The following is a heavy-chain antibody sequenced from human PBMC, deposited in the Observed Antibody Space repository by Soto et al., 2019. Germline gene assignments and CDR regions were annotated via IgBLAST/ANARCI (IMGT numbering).Heavy chain of an antibody. V-gene: IGHV1-46*01. J-gene: IGHJ4*02. CDR3: ATFWDFDY. D-gene: IGHD7-27*01. Sequence: AAVKVSCKASGNMFTSQNLHLLRQAPGQGPEWMGLINPSAGSTAYAQKFQGRITMPMETSTSTVYMELSSLRSDDTAVYSCATFWDFDYWGQGTLVTVSS. CDR2: INPSAGST. CDR1: GNMFTSQN.